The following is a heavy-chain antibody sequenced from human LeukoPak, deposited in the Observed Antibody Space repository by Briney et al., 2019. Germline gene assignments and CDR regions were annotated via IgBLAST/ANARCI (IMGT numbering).Heavy chain of an antibody. CDR2: ISPYNGNT. Sequence: ASVKVSCKASGYTFTNYAFSWVRQAPGQGLEWMGWISPYNGNTKYAQIFQGRVTMTTDTSTSTAYMELRSLRSDDTAVYYCARPAVVATLSANFDYWGQGTLVTVSS. D-gene: IGHD6-19*01. CDR3: ARPAVVATLSANFDY. V-gene: IGHV1-18*01. J-gene: IGHJ4*02. CDR1: GYTFTNYA.